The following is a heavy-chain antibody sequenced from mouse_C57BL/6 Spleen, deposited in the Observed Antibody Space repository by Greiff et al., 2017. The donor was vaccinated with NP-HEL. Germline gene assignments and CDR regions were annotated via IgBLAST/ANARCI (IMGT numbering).Heavy chain of an antibody. CDR3: ARERRNYYGSSYAWFAY. Sequence: VQLQQSGPELVKPGASVKISCKASGYAFSSSWMNWVKQRPGKGLEWIGRIYPGDGDTNYNGKFKGKATLTADKSSSTAYMQLSCLTSEDSAVYFCARERRNYYGSSYAWFAYWGQGTLVTVSA. D-gene: IGHD1-1*01. CDR1: GYAFSSSW. J-gene: IGHJ3*01. V-gene: IGHV1-82*01. CDR2: IYPGDGDT.